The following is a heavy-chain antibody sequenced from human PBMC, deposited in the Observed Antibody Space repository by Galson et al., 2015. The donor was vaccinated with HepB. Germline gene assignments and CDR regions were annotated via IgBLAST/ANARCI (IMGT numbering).Heavy chain of an antibody. Sequence: CAISGDSVASNSAVWNWIRQSPSRGLEWLGRTYFRSKWHNDYGISVKSRISINADTSQNQFSLHLSSVTPEDTAVYYCAYGSDAWGQGTTVIVSS. CDR3: AYGSDA. CDR2: TYFRSKWHN. CDR1: GDSVASNSAV. V-gene: IGHV6-1*01. J-gene: IGHJ6*02.